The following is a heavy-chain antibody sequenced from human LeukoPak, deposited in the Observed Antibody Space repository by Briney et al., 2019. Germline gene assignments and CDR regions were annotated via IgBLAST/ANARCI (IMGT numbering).Heavy chain of an antibody. CDR3: ARGNLPLWSLGAFDY. CDR1: GFTFSSYA. CDR2: ISSNGGST. Sequence: GGSLRLSCAASGFTFSSYAMHWVRQAPGKGLEYVSAISSNGGSTYYANSVKGRFTISRDNSKNTLYLQMGSLRAEDMAVYYCARGNLPLWSLGAFDYWGQGTLVTVSS. J-gene: IGHJ4*02. D-gene: IGHD3-3*01. V-gene: IGHV3-64*01.